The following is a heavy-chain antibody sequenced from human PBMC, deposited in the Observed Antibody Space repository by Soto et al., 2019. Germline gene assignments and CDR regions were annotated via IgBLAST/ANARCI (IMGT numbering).Heavy chain of an antibody. D-gene: IGHD3-22*01. CDR2: IIPIFGTA. Sequence: GASVKVSCKASGGTFSSYAISWVRQAPGQGLEWMGGIIPIFGTANYAQKFQGRVTITADESTSTAYMELSSLRSEDTAVYYCAGKPTPNYYYDSSGYFYWGQGTLVTVSS. CDR1: GGTFSSYA. CDR3: AGKPTPNYYYDSSGYFY. V-gene: IGHV1-69*13. J-gene: IGHJ4*02.